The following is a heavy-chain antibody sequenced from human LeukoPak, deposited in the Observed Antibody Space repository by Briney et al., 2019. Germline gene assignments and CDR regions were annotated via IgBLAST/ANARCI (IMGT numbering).Heavy chain of an antibody. CDR1: GFTFSSYG. D-gene: IGHD5-12*01. V-gene: IGHV3-30*18. CDR3: AKDLGAATITGHYYYYGMDV. J-gene: IGHJ6*02. CDR2: ISYDGSNK. Sequence: GGSLRLSCAASGFTFSSYGMHWVRQAPGKGLEWAAVISYDGSNKYYADSVKGRFTISRDNSKNTLYLQMNSLRAEDTAVYYCAKDLGAATITGHYYYYGMDVWGQGTTVTVSS.